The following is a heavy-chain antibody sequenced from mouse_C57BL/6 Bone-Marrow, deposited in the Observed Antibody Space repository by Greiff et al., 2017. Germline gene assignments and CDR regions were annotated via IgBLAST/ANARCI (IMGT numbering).Heavy chain of an antibody. CDR2: INPNNGGT. CDR1: GYTFTDYY. D-gene: IGHD2-14*01. Sequence: VHLQQSGPELVKPGASVKISCKASGYTFTDYYMNWVKQSHGKSLEWIGDINPNNGGTSYNQKFKGKATLTVDKSSSTAYMELRSLTSEDSAVYYCARPYRRWYFDVWGTGTTVTVSS. V-gene: IGHV1-26*01. CDR3: ARPYRRWYFDV. J-gene: IGHJ1*03.